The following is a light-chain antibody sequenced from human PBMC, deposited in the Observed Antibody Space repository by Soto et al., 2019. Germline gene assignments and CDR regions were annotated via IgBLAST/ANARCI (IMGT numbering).Light chain of an antibody. Sequence: IVMTQSPSTLSVSPGERATLSCRASQSVSSNLAWYQQKPGQAPRLLIYGASTRATGIPARFSGSGSETEFTLTISSLQYEDFAVYYCQQYNNWHPLTFGGGTKVDIK. V-gene: IGKV3-15*01. CDR1: QSVSSN. CDR2: GAS. CDR3: QQYNNWHPLT. J-gene: IGKJ4*01.